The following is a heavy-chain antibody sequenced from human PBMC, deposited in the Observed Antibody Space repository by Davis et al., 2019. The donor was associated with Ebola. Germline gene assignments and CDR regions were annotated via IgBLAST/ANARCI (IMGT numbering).Heavy chain of an antibody. CDR3: ARARYSLNFQH. D-gene: IGHD1-1*01. CDR1: GFTFSSYW. J-gene: IGHJ1*01. Sequence: HTGGSLRLSCAASGFTFSSYWMHWVRQAPGKGLVWVSRINSDGSSTSYADSVKGRFTISRDNAKNTLYLQMNSLRAEDTAVYYCARARYSLNFQHWGQGTLVTVSS. CDR2: INSDGSST. V-gene: IGHV3-74*01.